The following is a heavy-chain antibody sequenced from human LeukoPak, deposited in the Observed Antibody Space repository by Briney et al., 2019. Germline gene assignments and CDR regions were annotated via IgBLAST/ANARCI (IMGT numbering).Heavy chain of an antibody. CDR3: AKQGAARQDYYMDV. CDR1: GDSFSSYA. J-gene: IGHJ6*03. CDR2: IIPIFWTA. D-gene: IGHD5-18*01. Sequence: ASVKVSCKASGDSFSSYAITWVRQAPGQGLEWLGRIIPIFWTANYPQKFQGRVTITADILSSTAYIEMTNLTSDDTAVYFCAKQGAARQDYYMDVWGNGTTVSVS. V-gene: IGHV1-69*06.